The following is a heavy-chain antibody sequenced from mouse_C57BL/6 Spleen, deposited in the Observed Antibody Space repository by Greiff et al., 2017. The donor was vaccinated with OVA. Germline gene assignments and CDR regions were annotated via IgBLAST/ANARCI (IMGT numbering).Heavy chain of an antibody. CDR2: IDPEDGDT. CDR1: GFNIKDYY. V-gene: IGHV14-1*01. J-gene: IGHJ3*01. D-gene: IGHD2-1*01. CDR3: TVIYYGNPRGFAY. Sequence: EVQGVESGAELVRPGASVKLSCTASGFNIKDYYMHWVKQRPEQGLEWIGRIDPEDGDTEYAPKFQGTATMTAATSSNTAYLQLSSLTSEDTAVYYCTVIYYGNPRGFAYWGQGTLVSVSA.